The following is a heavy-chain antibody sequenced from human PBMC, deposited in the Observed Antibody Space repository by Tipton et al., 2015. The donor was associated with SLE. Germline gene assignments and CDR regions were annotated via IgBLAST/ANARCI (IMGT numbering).Heavy chain of an antibody. CDR1: GGSISSSSYY. D-gene: IGHD6-13*01. CDR2: IYYSGST. V-gene: IGHV4-39*01. CDR3: AKGYSSSPFDY. J-gene: IGHJ4*02. Sequence: LRLSCTVSGGSISSSSYYWGWIRQPPGKGLEWIGSIYYSGSTYYNPSLKSRVTISVDTSKNQFSLKPSSVTAADTAVYYCAKGYSSSPFDYWGQGTLVTVSS.